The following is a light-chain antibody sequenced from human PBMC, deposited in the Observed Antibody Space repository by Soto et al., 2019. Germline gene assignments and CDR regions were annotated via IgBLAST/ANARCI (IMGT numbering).Light chain of an antibody. CDR3: QQYNNWLRWT. CDR1: QSVSSN. V-gene: IGKV3-15*01. J-gene: IGKJ1*01. Sequence: EIVMTQSPATPSVSPGERATLSCRASQSVSSNLAWYQQKPGQAPRLLIYGASTRATGIPARFSGSGSGTEFTLTISSLQSEDFAVYYCQQYNNWLRWTFGQGTKVEIK. CDR2: GAS.